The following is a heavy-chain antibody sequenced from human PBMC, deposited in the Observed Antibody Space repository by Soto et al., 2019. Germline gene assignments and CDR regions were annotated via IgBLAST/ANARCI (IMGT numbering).Heavy chain of an antibody. J-gene: IGHJ6*02. CDR3: ARVFDDYAAFGMDV. V-gene: IGHV4-59*01. D-gene: IGHD4-17*01. CDR1: GGSINTYY. CDR2: VYYSGST. Sequence: QVQLQESGPGLVKPSETLSLTCRVSGGSINTYYWSWIRQPPGKGLEWIGYVYYSGSTNYNPSLKTRVTTSVDTAKNQFTLKLSAVAAADTAVYYCARVFDDYAAFGMDVWGQGTTVTVSS.